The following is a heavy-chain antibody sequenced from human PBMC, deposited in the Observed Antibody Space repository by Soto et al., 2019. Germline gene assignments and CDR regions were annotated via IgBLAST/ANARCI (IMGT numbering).Heavy chain of an antibody. CDR2: ISYDGSNK. CDR3: ARGPELLWFGELLPNWFDP. D-gene: IGHD3-10*01. Sequence: VGSLRLSCAASGFTFSSYGMHWVRQAPGKGLEWVAVISYDGSNKYYADSVKGRFTISRDNSKNTLYLQMNSLRAEDTAVYYCARGPELLWFGELLPNWFDPWGQGTLVTVSS. J-gene: IGHJ5*02. CDR1: GFTFSSYG. V-gene: IGHV3-30*03.